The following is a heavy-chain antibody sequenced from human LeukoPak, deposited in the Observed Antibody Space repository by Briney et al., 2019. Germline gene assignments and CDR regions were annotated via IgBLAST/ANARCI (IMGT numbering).Heavy chain of an antibody. CDR2: IKGIGPTT. D-gene: IGHD2-15*01. CDR3: ARRRRVAAMGYYYYYMDV. J-gene: IGHJ6*03. CDR1: GFTFSDYY. V-gene: IGHV3-11*01. Sequence: GGSLRLSCAASGFTFSDYYMSWIRQAPGKGLEWVSTIKGIGPTTYYADSLKGRFTISRDNAKNSLYPQMNSLRAEDTALYYCARRRRVAAMGYYYYYMDVWGKGTTVTVSS.